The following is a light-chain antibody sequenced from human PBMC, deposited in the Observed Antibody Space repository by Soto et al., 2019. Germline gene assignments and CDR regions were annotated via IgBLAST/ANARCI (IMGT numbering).Light chain of an antibody. Sequence: DIQMTQSPSTLSASVGDRVTITCRASQSITNYLNWYQQKPGKAPNLLIYTASNLQSGVPSRFSGSGSGTDFTFTMSSLQPEDFATYYCQQCYSTPLTFGRGTTVEIK. V-gene: IGKV1-39*01. CDR2: TAS. CDR1: QSITNY. J-gene: IGKJ4*01. CDR3: QQCYSTPLT.